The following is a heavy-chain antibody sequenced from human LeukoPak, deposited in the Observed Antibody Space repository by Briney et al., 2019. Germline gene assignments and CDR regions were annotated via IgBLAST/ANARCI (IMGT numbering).Heavy chain of an antibody. D-gene: IGHD6-13*01. CDR3: ARGGGAWSSSTDANYYYYYMDV. CDR2: INTNTGNP. CDR1: GYTFTSYA. V-gene: IGHV7-4-1*02. J-gene: IGHJ6*03. Sequence: ASVKVSCKASGYTFTSYAMNWVRQAPGQGLEWMGWINTNTGNPTYAQGFTGRFVFSLDTSVSTAYLQISSLKAEDTAVYYCARGGGAWSSSTDANYYYYYMDVWGKGTTVTISS.